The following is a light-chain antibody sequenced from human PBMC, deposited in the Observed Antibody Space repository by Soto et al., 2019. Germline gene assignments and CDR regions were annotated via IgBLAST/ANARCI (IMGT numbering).Light chain of an antibody. CDR1: QSVSSN. V-gene: IGKV3-15*01. CDR2: GAS. CDR3: QQYNDWPPIA. J-gene: IGKJ5*01. Sequence: PRDRATXPGRTSQSVSSNLVWYQQEPGQAPRLLIFGASTTAPGIPARFSGSRSGTEFTLTISSLQSEDFAIYYCQQYNDWPPIAFIQCTRLEIK.